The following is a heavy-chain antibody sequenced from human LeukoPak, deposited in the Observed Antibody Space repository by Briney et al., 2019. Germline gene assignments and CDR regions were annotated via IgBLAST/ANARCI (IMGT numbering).Heavy chain of an antibody. CDR2: MNPNSGNT. V-gene: IGHV1-8*01. CDR3: ARGAAAAGILGDY. J-gene: IGHJ4*02. D-gene: IGHD6-13*01. Sequence: GASVKVSCKASGYTFTSYDINWVREATGQGLEWMGWMNPNSGNTGYAQKFQGRVTMTRNTSISTAYMELSSVRSEDTAVYYCARGAAAAGILGDYWGQGTLVTVSS. CDR1: GYTFTSYD.